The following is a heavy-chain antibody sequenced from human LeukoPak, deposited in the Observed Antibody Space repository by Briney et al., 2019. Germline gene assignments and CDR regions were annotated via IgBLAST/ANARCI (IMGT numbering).Heavy chain of an antibody. V-gene: IGHV4-31*03. J-gene: IGHJ3*02. CDR3: ARWYDGDSGAFDI. Sequence: SETLSLTCTVSGGSISSGGYYWSWIRQHPGKGLEWIGYIYYSGSTHYNPSLKSRVTISVDTSKNQFSLKLSSVTAADTAVYYCARWYDGDSGAFDIWGQGTMVTVSS. CDR2: IYYSGST. CDR1: GGSISSGGYY. D-gene: IGHD4-17*01.